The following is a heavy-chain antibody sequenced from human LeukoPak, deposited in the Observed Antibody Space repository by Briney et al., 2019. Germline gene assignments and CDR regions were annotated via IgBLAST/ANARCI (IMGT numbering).Heavy chain of an antibody. D-gene: IGHD1-1*01. CDR2: ISSGGTYT. CDR3: ARDSPGYLAYDS. V-gene: IGHV3-11*06. Sequence: GGSLRLSCAASGFTFSDYYMSWIRQAPGKGLEWVSYISSGGTYTNYADSLKGRFTISRDNAKKSLYLQMNSLRAEDTAVYYCARDSPGYLAYDSWGQGTLVTVSS. CDR1: GFTFSDYY. J-gene: IGHJ4*02.